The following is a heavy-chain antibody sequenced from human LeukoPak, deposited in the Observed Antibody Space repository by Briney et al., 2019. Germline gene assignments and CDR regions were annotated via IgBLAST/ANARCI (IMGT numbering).Heavy chain of an antibody. D-gene: IGHD2-2*01. Sequence: EASVKVSCKASGYTFTAYYMYWVRQAPGQGLEWMGWINPNSGGTNYAQKFQGRVTMTRDTSISTAYMELSRLRSDDTAVYYCARGPYCSRTSCYFDYWGQGTLVTVSS. J-gene: IGHJ4*02. CDR2: INPNSGGT. CDR1: GYTFTAYY. CDR3: ARGPYCSRTSCYFDY. V-gene: IGHV1-2*02.